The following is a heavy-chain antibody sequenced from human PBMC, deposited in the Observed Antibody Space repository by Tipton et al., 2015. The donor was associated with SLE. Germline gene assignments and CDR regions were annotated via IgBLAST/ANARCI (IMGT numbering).Heavy chain of an antibody. CDR3: ARGPEQWLVNPHYFDY. CDR1: GGSFSGYY. J-gene: IGHJ4*02. V-gene: IGHV4-34*01. CDR2: INHSGST. D-gene: IGHD6-19*01. Sequence: TLSLTCAVYGGSFSGYYWSWIRQPPGKGLEWIGEINHSGSTNYNPSLKSRVTISVDTPKNQFSLKLSSVTAADTAVYYCARGPEQWLVNPHYFDYWGQGTLVTVSS.